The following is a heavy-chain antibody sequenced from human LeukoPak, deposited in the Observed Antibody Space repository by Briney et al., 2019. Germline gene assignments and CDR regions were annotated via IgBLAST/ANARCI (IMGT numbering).Heavy chain of an antibody. CDR2: IYPADSDT. V-gene: IGHV5-51*01. J-gene: IGHJ6*03. Sequence: GESLKISCEGSGGSFTKFWIGWVRQMPGKGLELMGIIYPADSDTRYSPSFQGQVTISADKSISTAYLQWSSLKASDTAMYYCARGPRRRHVGATDYYYYYMDVWGKGTTVTISS. D-gene: IGHD1-26*01. CDR1: GGSFTKFW. CDR3: ARGPRRRHVGATDYYYYYMDV.